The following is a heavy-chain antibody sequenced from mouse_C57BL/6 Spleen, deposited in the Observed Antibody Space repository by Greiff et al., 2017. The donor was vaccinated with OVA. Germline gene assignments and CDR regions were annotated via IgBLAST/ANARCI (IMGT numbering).Heavy chain of an antibody. Sequence: VQLQQSGPGLVKPSQSLSLTCSVTGYSITSGYYWNWIRQFPGNKLEWMGYISYDGSNNYNPSLKNRISITRDTSKNHFFLKLNSVTTEDTATYYCAIGDYDYDDWFAYWGQGTLVTVSA. CDR3: AIGDYDYDDWFAY. CDR1: GYSITSGYY. CDR2: ISYDGSN. V-gene: IGHV3-6*01. D-gene: IGHD2-4*01. J-gene: IGHJ3*01.